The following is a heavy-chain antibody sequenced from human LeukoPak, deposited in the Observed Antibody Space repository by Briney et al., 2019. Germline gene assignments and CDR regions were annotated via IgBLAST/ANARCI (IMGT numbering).Heavy chain of an antibody. V-gene: IGHV3-21*05. D-gene: IGHD2-2*01. J-gene: IGHJ4*02. CDR1: GFTFSLYA. CDR3: ARDTFQPGLIDS. Sequence: GGSLRLSCAASGFTFSLYAMNWVRQAPGKGLEWVSYINDDGSDIHYAGSVRGRFTISRDDARKTLYLQLSSLGVEDTAVYYCARDTFQPGLIDSWGQGTLVTVSS. CDR2: INDDGSDI.